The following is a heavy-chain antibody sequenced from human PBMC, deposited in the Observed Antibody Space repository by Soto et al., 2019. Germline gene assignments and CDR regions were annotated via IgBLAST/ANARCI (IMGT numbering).Heavy chain of an antibody. CDR1: GGSISSGAYY. CDR3: ARDLGYGSGSYYFDS. Sequence: QVQLQESGPGLVEASQTLSLTCTVSGGSISSGAYYWSWIRQHPGTGLEWIGYIYHSGNTNCNPSRKSRVTRSVHTSKNQFSLKLRSVTAADTAVYYCARDLGYGSGSYYFDSWGQGTLVTVSS. J-gene: IGHJ4*02. V-gene: IGHV4-31*03. D-gene: IGHD3-10*01. CDR2: IYHSGNT.